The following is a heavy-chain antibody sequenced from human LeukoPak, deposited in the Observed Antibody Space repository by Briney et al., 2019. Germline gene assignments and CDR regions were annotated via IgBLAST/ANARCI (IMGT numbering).Heavy chain of an antibody. CDR2: INHSGST. J-gene: IGHJ4*02. V-gene: IGHV4-34*01. CDR3: ARRPAYYYGSGSYHPNDY. D-gene: IGHD3-10*01. Sequence: SETLSLTCAVYGGSFSGYYWSWIRQPPGKGLEWIGEINHSGSTNYNPSLKSRVTISVDTSKNQFSLKLSSVTAADTAVYYCARRPAYYYGSGSYHPNDYWGQGTLVTVSS. CDR1: GGSFSGYY.